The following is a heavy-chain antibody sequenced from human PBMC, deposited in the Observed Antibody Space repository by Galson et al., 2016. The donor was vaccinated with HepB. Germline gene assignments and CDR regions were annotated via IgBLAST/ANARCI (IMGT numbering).Heavy chain of an antibody. Sequence: SLRLSCAASGFTFSSYGIHWVRQAPGKGLEWVAVIWYDGSDKYYADSVKGRFTISRDNSKNTLNLQMNSLRAEDTAVYYCVRDVGRMVEGNGMDVWGKGTTVTVSS. CDR3: VRDVGRMVEGNGMDV. CDR1: GFTFSSYG. D-gene: IGHD2-15*01. CDR2: IWYDGSDK. V-gene: IGHV3-33*01. J-gene: IGHJ6*04.